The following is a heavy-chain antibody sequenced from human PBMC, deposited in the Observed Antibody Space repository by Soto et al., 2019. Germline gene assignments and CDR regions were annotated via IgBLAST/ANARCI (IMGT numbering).Heavy chain of an antibody. V-gene: IGHV4-34*01. CDR3: ARLKTNYGMDV. J-gene: IGHJ6*02. CDR1: GGSFSGYY. CDR2: IKHSGST. Sequence: QVQLQQWGAGLLKPSETLSLTCAVYGGSFSGYYWNWLRQPPGTGLEWIGEIKHSGSTNYNPTVKSRVTVSVDTSKNQFALKLSSVTAADTAVYYCARLKTNYGMDVWGQGTTVTVSS.